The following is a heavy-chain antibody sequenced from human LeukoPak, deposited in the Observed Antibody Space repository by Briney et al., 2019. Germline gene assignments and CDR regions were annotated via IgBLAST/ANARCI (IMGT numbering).Heavy chain of an antibody. CDR2: ISYDGSNK. D-gene: IGHD5-24*01. CDR3: ARVSRWLQFNGDY. Sequence: PGGSLRLSCAASGFTFSTYAMHWVCQAPGKGLEWVAVISYDGSNKYYADSVKGRFTISRDNSKNTLYLQMNSLRAEDTAVYYCARVSRWLQFNGDYWGQGTLVTVSS. CDR1: GFTFSTYA. J-gene: IGHJ4*02. V-gene: IGHV3-30-3*01.